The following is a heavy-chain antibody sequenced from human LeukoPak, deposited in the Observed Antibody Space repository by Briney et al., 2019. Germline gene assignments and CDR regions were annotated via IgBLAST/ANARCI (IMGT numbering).Heavy chain of an antibody. CDR1: GFTFTIYG. CDR3: AKETLGYCSGGSCQGLNY. Sequence: GGSLRLSCAASGFTFTIYGMYWVRQAPGKGLEWVAMISYDESNKYYTDSVKGRFTISRDNSKNTLCLQMNSLRAEDTAIYYCAKETLGYCSGGSCQGLNYWGQGTLVTVSS. J-gene: IGHJ4*02. V-gene: IGHV3-30*18. D-gene: IGHD2-15*01. CDR2: ISYDESNK.